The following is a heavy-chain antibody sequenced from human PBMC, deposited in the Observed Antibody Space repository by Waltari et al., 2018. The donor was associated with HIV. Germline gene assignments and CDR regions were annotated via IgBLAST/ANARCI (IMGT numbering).Heavy chain of an antibody. CDR1: GFTFDDYA. Sequence: EVQLVESGGGLVQPGRSLRLSCAASGFTFDDYAMHWVRQFSGKGLEWVSGISWNSDSTGDADSVKGRFTISRDNAKTSLYLQMNSLRTEDTALYYCTKAESFFHPPDYWGQGTLVTVSS. CDR3: TKAESFFHPPDY. CDR2: ISWNSDST. D-gene: IGHD3-10*01. V-gene: IGHV3-9*01. J-gene: IGHJ4*02.